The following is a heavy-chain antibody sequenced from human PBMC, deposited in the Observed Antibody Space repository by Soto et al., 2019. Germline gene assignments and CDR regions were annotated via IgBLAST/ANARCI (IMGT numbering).Heavy chain of an antibody. V-gene: IGHV4-31*03. CDR1: GASISSGAYF. CDR2: IYFSGAT. J-gene: IGHJ4*02. Sequence: PSETLSLTCTVSGASISSGAYFWSWIRQHPGKGLEWIGHIYFSGATDYNPSLKSRVTISLDTSKTQFSLNLSSVTAADTAIYYCAKKANSGPGSQYFDNWGQGTLVTVSS. D-gene: IGHD3-10*01. CDR3: AKKANSGPGSQYFDN.